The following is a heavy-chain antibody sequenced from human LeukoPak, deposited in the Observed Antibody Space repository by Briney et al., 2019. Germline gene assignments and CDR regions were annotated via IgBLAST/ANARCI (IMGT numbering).Heavy chain of an antibody. CDR1: GFTFSSYA. D-gene: IGHD1-1*01. V-gene: IGHV3-64*01. CDR2: ISSNGGST. CDR3: AKSNDYPDY. Sequence: GGSLRLSCAASGFTFSSYAMHRLRQAPGQGLEYVSDISSNGGSTYYANSVKGRFTISRDNSKNTLYLQMGSMRAEDMAVYYCAKSNDYPDYWGQGTMVTVS. J-gene: IGHJ4*02.